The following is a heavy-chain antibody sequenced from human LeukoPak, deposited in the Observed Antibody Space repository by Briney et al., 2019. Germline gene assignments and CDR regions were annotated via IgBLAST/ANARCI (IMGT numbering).Heavy chain of an antibody. CDR2: IYHSGST. CDR3: ARDAAAAGNDY. J-gene: IGHJ4*02. V-gene: IGHV4-30-2*01. D-gene: IGHD6-13*01. Sequence: LRLSCAASGFTFSSYAMSWVRQAPGKGLEWIGYIYHSGSTYYNPSLKSRVTISVDRSKNQFSLKLSSVTAADTAVYYCARDAAAAGNDYWGQGTLVTVSS. CDR1: GFTFSSYA.